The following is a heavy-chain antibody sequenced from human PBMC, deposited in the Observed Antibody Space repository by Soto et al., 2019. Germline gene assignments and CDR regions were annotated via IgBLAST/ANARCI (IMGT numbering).Heavy chain of an antibody. CDR3: AAHRGDTYGPLDD. J-gene: IGHJ4*02. CDR2: IYHSGTA. CDR1: GGSISSTHW. Sequence: QVQLQESGPGLVKPSGTLSLTCAVSGGSISSTHWWTWVRQPPGKGLEWIGEIYHSGTANYSPSLKSRVTISIDKSKNQFSLKVNSVTAADTAVYYCAAHRGDTYGPLDDWGQGTLVTVSS. V-gene: IGHV4-4*02. D-gene: IGHD3-10*01.